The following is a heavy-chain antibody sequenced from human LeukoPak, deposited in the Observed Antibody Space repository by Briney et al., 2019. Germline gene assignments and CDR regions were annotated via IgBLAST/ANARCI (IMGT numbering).Heavy chain of an antibody. D-gene: IGHD2-2*01. CDR1: GFTFSSQT. V-gene: IGHV3-23*01. CDR3: ARDLAPLRYCSSTSCPNIDY. Sequence: GGSLRLSCAASGFTFSSQTMSWVRQAPGKGLEWVSAISGSGGSTYYADSVKGRFTISRDNAKNSLYLQMNSLRAEDTAVYYCARDLAPLRYCSSTSCPNIDYWGQGTLVTVSS. J-gene: IGHJ4*02. CDR2: ISGSGGST.